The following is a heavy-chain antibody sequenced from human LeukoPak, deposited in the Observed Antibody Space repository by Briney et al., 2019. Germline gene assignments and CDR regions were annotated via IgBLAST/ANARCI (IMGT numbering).Heavy chain of an antibody. CDR3: AKDRGNYYDTPRFDP. CDR2: ISGSGGST. J-gene: IGHJ5*02. V-gene: IGHV3-23*01. D-gene: IGHD3-22*01. CDR1: GFTFSRYA. Sequence: GGSLRLSCAASGFTFSRYAMIWVRQAPGKGLEWVSAISGSGGSTYYADSVKGRLSISRDNSKSTLYLQMNSLRAEDTAIYHCAKDRGNYYDTPRFDPWGQGTLVTVSS.